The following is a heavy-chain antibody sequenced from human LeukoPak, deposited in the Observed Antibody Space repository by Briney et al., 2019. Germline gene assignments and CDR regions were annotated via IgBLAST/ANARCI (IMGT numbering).Heavy chain of an antibody. CDR3: VKETAFYDH. CDR2: ISSDGVST. V-gene: IGHV3-64D*06. Sequence: GGSLRLSCSASGFTFSRSPMHWVRQAPGKGLEYVSAISSDGVSTYYGASVKGRFTISRDNSKNTLYLQMSGLRDEDTALYYCVKETAFYDHWGQGTLVTVSS. CDR1: GFTFSRSP. D-gene: IGHD2/OR15-2a*01. J-gene: IGHJ4*02.